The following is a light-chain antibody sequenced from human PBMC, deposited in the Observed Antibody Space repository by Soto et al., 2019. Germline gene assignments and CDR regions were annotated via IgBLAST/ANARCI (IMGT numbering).Light chain of an antibody. CDR2: WAS. CDR1: QSVFSNSNNKNF. J-gene: IGKJ5*01. V-gene: IGKV4-1*01. Sequence: DIVMTQSPDSLAVSLGERASINCKSSQSVFSNSNNKNFLAWFQQKPGQPPRLLISWASTRQPGVPDRFSGSGSGSDFTLTISSLQAEDVAVYYCQQYHTAPITFGQGTRLGIK. CDR3: QQYHTAPIT.